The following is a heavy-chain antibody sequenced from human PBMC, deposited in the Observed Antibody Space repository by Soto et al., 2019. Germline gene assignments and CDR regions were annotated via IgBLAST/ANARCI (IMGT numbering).Heavy chain of an antibody. V-gene: IGHV1-46*03. CDR2: VNPTGGST. D-gene: IGHD6-25*01. CDR1: GYTFTSYY. Sequence: QVQLVQSGAEVKKPGASVRVSCKASGYTFTSYYIHWVRQAPGQGLEWMAIVNPTGGSTNYAQKFQGRVTVTFDTSTSTVFMELNSLRYEDTAVYYCARHLAAGDSWGQGTQVTVSS. J-gene: IGHJ4*02. CDR3: ARHLAAGDS.